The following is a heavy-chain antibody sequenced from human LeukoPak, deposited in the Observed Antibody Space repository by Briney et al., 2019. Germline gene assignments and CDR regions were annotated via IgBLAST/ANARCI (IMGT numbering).Heavy chain of an antibody. CDR3: AKAGTAVAPDY. Sequence: PGRSLRLSCAASGFTFSSYGMDWVRQAPGKGLEWVAVISYDGSNKYYADSVKGRFTISRDNSKNTLYLQMNSLRAEDTAVYYCAKAGTAVAPDYWGQGTLVTVSS. CDR1: GFTFSSYG. J-gene: IGHJ4*02. CDR2: ISYDGSNK. V-gene: IGHV3-30*18. D-gene: IGHD6-19*01.